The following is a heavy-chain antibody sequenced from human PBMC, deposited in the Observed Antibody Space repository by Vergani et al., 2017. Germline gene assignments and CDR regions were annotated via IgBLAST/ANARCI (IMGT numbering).Heavy chain of an antibody. CDR3: ARLSYDTTPYLQGGYDC. CDR1: GGSISSGDHC. D-gene: IGHD3-22*01. J-gene: IGHJ4*02. Sequence: VQLQESGPGVVKPSQTLSLTCAVSGGSISSGDHCWTWVRQAPGKGLEWVSAISARYPSTYYADSVKGRFTISRDNSKNMLYLQMNSLRAEDTAVYYCARLSYDTTPYLQGGYDCWGQGTLVSVSS. CDR2: ISARYPST. V-gene: IGHV3-23*01.